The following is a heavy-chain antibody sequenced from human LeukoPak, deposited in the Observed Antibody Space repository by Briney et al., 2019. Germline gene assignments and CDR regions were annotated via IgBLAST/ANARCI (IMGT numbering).Heavy chain of an antibody. Sequence: PSETLSLTCTVSGGSISSGHYYWGWIRQPPGKGLEWIGSISYSGSTYSNPSLKSRVTISVDTSKNQFSLKLSSVTAADTAVYYCARDYTIYGMDVWGQGTTVTVSS. J-gene: IGHJ6*02. CDR3: ARDYTIYGMDV. CDR2: ISYSGST. V-gene: IGHV4-39*07. CDR1: GGSISSGHYY. D-gene: IGHD2-2*02.